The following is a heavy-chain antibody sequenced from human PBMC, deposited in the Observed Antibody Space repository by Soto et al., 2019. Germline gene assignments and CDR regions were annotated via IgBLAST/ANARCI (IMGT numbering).Heavy chain of an antibody. D-gene: IGHD3-22*01. CDR2: IYYSGST. J-gene: IGHJ5*02. Sequence: SETLSLTCTVSGGSISSYYWSWIRQPPGKGLEWIGYIYYSGSTNYNPSLKSRVTISVDTSKNQFSLKLSSVTAADTAVYYCARDQNSSGYYYPWGQGTLVTSPQ. CDR1: GGSISSYY. V-gene: IGHV4-59*01. CDR3: ARDQNSSGYYYP.